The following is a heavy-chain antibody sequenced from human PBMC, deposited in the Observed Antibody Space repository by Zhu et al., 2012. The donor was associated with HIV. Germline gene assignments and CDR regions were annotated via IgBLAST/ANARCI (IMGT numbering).Heavy chain of an antibody. Sequence: QVPLQESGPGLVKPSETLSLTCSVSGGSISNSDYYWAWIRQSPRKGLEWIGSVYYSGDTYYSPSLKSRVTMSLDTSEKQFSLRLSSVTAADTALYYCARLDIYRNALDLWGQGAMVTVSA. CDR2: VYYSGDT. V-gene: IGHV4-39*07. J-gene: IGHJ3*01. D-gene: IGHD5-12*01. CDR3: ARLDIYRNALDL. CDR1: GGSISNSDYY.